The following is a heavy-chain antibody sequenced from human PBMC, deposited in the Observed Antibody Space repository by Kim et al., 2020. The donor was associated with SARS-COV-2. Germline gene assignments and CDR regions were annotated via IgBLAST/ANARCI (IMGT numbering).Heavy chain of an antibody. V-gene: IGHV5-51*01. CDR3: ARMVSNFFDY. Sequence: GESLKISCQVSGYNFVSHFIGWVRQMPGKGLEYMGLIYPGDSDTRYSPSFQGQVTISVDKSISTAYLQWSSLKASDTAIYYCARMVSNFFDYWGQGALVTVSS. CDR1: GYNFVSHF. D-gene: IGHD3-10*01. CDR2: IYPGDSDT. J-gene: IGHJ4*02.